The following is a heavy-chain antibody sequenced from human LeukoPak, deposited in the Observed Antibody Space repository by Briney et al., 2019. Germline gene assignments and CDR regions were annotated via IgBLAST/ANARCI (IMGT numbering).Heavy chain of an antibody. CDR2: IIPILGIA. D-gene: IGHD5-12*01. V-gene: IGHV1-69*04. CDR1: GGTFSSYA. J-gene: IGHJ5*02. CDR3: AIYSRGYSGYDYPNWFDP. Sequence: GSSVKVSCKASGGTFSSYAISWVRQAPGQGLEWMGRIIPILGIANYAQKFQGRVTITADKSTSTAYMELSSLRSEDTAVYYCAIYSRGYSGYDYPNWFDPWGQGTLVTVSS.